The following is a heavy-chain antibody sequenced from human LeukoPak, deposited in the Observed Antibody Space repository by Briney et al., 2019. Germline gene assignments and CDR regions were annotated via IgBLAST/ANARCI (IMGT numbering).Heavy chain of an antibody. V-gene: IGHV1-69*05. CDR2: IIPIFGTA. D-gene: IGHD3-22*01. CDR1: GGTFSSYA. CDR3: ARRYYESSGPNWFDP. J-gene: IGHJ5*02. Sequence: SVKVSYKASGGTFSSYAISWVRQAPGQGLEWMGGIIPIFGTANYAQKFQGRVTITTDESTSTAYIELSSLRSEDTAVYYCARRYYESSGPNWFDPWGQGTLVTVSS.